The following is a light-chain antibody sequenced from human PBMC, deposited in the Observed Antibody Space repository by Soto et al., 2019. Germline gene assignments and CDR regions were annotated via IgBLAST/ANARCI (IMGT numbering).Light chain of an antibody. CDR2: GAS. CDR3: QQYGSSPHT. Sequence: EIVXXXXPXXXSXSPGERATLSCRASQSVSSSYLAWYQHKPGQAPRLLIYGASSRATGIPDRFSGSGSGTDFTLTISRLEPEDFAVYYCQQYGSSPHTFGQGTKLEIK. J-gene: IGKJ2*01. CDR1: QSVSSSY. V-gene: IGKV3-20*01.